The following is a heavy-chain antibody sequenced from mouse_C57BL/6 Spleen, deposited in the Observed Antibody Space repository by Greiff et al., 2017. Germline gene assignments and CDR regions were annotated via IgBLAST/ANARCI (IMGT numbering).Heavy chain of an antibody. Sequence: QVQLQQSGAELMKPGASVKLSCKATGYTFTGYWIEWVKQRPGHGLEWIGEILPGSGSTNYNEKFKGKATFTADTSSNTAYMQLRSLTTEDSAIYCCARGGAWDGDWYFDVGGTGTTVTVSS. CDR1: GYTFTGYW. V-gene: IGHV1-9*01. J-gene: IGHJ1*03. CDR3: ARGGAWDGDWYFDV. D-gene: IGHD4-1*01. CDR2: ILPGSGST.